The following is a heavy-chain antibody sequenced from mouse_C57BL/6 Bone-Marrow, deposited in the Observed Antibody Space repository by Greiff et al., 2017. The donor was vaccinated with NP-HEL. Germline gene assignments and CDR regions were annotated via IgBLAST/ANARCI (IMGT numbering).Heavy chain of an antibody. Sequence: VHLVESGAELVKPGASVKLSCKASGYTFTEYTIHWVKQRSGQGLEWIGWFYPGSGSIKYNEKFKDKATLTADKSSSTVYMELSRLTSEDSAVYFCARHEDKVWRNAWFAYWGQGTLVTVSA. CDR2: FYPGSGSI. CDR1: GYTFTEYT. D-gene: IGHD1-3*01. V-gene: IGHV1-62-2*01. CDR3: ARHEDKVWRNAWFAY. J-gene: IGHJ3*01.